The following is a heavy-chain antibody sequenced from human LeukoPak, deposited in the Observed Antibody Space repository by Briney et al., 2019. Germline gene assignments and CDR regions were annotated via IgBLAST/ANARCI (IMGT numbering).Heavy chain of an antibody. Sequence: SGGSLRLSCAASGFTFTNYAMNWVRQAPGKGLECVSVISGSGGSTYYADSVKGRFTISRDNSKNTLYLQMNSLRAEDTAVYYCAKAVYDSFQSDADYWGQGTLVTVSS. CDR3: AKAVYDSFQSDADY. CDR2: ISGSGGST. V-gene: IGHV3-23*01. J-gene: IGHJ4*02. CDR1: GFTFTNYA. D-gene: IGHD3-3*01.